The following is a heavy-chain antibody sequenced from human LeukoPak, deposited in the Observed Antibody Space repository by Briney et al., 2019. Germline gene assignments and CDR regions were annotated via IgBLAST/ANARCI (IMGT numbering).Heavy chain of an antibody. CDR3: ARGKSSDCTCIDY. D-gene: IGHD2-21*02. J-gene: IGHJ4*02. CDR1: GFTVSSKY. Sequence: GGSLRLSCAASGFTVSSKYMSCVRQAPGRGLEWVSVIHGDGSTYYADSAKGRFTISRDNSKNTLYLQMNSLRAEDTAVYYCARGKSSDCTCIDYWGQGTLVTVSS. CDR2: IHGDGST. V-gene: IGHV3-53*01.